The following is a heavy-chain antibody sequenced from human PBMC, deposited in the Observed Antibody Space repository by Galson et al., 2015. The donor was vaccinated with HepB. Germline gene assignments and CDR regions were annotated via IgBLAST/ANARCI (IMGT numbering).Heavy chain of an antibody. CDR2: INPSGGST. CDR1: GYTFTSYY. Sequence: SVKVSCKASGYTFTSYYMHWVRQAPGHGLEWMGIINPSGGSTSYAQKFQGRVTMTRDTSTSTVYMELSSLRSEDTAVYYCASRIVVVPAAPDYYGMDVWGQGTTVTVSS. V-gene: IGHV1-46*01. CDR3: ASRIVVVPAAPDYYGMDV. J-gene: IGHJ6*02. D-gene: IGHD2-2*01.